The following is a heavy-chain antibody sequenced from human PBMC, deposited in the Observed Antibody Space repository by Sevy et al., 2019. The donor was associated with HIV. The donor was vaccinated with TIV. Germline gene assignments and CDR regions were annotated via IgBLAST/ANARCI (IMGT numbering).Heavy chain of an antibody. J-gene: IGHJ4*02. CDR3: VRETGAAYYSDTSGFDY. D-gene: IGHD3-22*01. V-gene: IGHV3-21*06. CDR1: GFHFNYHD. CDR2: ISSNSKYL. Sequence: GGFLRLSCATSGFHFNYHDMHWVRQAPGKGLEWLSSISSNSKYLYYADSVKGRFTVSRDNARSSLFLQLSDLRAGDTAVYYSVRETGAAYYSDTSGFDYWGQGTLVTVSS.